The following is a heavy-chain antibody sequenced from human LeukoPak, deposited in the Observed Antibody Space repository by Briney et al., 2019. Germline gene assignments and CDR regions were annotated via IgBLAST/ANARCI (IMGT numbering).Heavy chain of an antibody. Sequence: PSETLSLTCAVYGGSFSGYYWSWIRQPPGKGLEWIGEINHSGSTNYNPSLKSRVTISVDTSKNQFSLKLSSVTAADTAVYYCARGGGGDCLCARPFDYWGQGTLVTVSS. CDR3: ARGGGGDCLCARPFDY. V-gene: IGHV4-34*01. D-gene: IGHD2-21*02. CDR1: GGSFSGYY. J-gene: IGHJ4*02. CDR2: INHSGST.